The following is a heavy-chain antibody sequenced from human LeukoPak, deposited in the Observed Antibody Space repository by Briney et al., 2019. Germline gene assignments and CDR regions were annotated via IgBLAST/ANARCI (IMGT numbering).Heavy chain of an antibody. V-gene: IGHV3-7*03. CDR2: VNQDGSEK. Sequence: PGGSLRLSCAASGFTVSNNRLSWVRQAPGKGLEWVANVNQDGSEKYYVDSVRGRFTISRDNAENSLYLQMNSLRAEDTAVYYCARTWMYSNYFRGQGTLVTVSS. CDR1: GFTVSNNR. D-gene: IGHD4-11*01. CDR3: ARTWMYSNYF. J-gene: IGHJ4*02.